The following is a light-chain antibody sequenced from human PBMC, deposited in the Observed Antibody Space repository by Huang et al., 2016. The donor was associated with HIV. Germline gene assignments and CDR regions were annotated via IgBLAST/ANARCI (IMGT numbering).Light chain of an antibody. CDR2: GRS. CDR1: QPISST. V-gene: IGKV3-15*01. J-gene: IGKJ1*01. CDR3: QQYGDWPPT. Sequence: ETDLTQSPATLSLSPGDRATLSCRASQPISSTLAWYQQRPGQAPRLLIHGRSTRASGVPDRFSGTGSGTTFSLTISNLQSEDFAVYFCQQYGDWPPTFGPGTRVEIK.